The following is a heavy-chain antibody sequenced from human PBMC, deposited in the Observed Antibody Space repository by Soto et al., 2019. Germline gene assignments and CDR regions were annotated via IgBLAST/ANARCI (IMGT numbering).Heavy chain of an antibody. Sequence: SETLSLTCTVSGGSISRGGYYWSWIRQHPGKGLEWIGYIYYSGSTYYNPSLKSRVTISVDTSKNQFSLKLSSVTAADTAVYYCARDQGDRFDPWGQGTLVTVSS. V-gene: IGHV4-31*03. CDR3: ARDQGDRFDP. CDR2: IYYSGST. CDR1: GGSISRGGYY. D-gene: IGHD3-16*01. J-gene: IGHJ5*02.